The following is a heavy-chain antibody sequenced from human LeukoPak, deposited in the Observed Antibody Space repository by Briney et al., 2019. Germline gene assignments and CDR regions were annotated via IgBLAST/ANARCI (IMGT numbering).Heavy chain of an antibody. V-gene: IGHV1-18*04. Sequence: ASVKVSCKASGYTFNSYGISWVRQTPGQGLEWMGWITTYNGNTNYAQKLQGRVTMTTDTSTNTAYMELRSLRSDDTAVYYCARVAAGIGFFQHWGQGTLVTVSS. CDR3: ARVAAGIGFFQH. CDR2: ITTYNGNT. J-gene: IGHJ1*01. D-gene: IGHD6-13*01. CDR1: GYTFNSYG.